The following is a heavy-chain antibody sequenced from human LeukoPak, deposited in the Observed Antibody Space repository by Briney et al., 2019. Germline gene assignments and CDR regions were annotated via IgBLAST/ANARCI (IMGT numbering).Heavy chain of an antibody. CDR3: AKETLGYCSGGSCQGLNY. V-gene: IGHV3-43*02. Sequence: AGGSLRLSCAASGFTFDDYAMHWVRQAPGKGLEWVSLISGDGGTTYYADSVKGRFTISRDNSKNTLYLQMNSLRAEDTAIYYCAKETLGYCSGGSCQGLNYWGQGTLVTVSS. CDR1: GFTFDDYA. D-gene: IGHD2-15*01. J-gene: IGHJ4*02. CDR2: ISGDGGTT.